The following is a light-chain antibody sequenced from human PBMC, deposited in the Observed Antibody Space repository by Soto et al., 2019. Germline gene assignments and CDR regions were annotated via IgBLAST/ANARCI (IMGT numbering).Light chain of an antibody. V-gene: IGKV1-39*01. J-gene: IGKJ2*01. CDR3: QQSYRIPYT. CDR2: GAS. CDR1: QTIITY. Sequence: DIQMTQSPSSLSASVGDRVTITCRASQTIITYVNWFQHKPGKAPSLLIYGASRLQSGVPSRFIGSRSGTDFTLTISSLRPEDLATYYCQQSYRIPYTFGQGTKLEIK.